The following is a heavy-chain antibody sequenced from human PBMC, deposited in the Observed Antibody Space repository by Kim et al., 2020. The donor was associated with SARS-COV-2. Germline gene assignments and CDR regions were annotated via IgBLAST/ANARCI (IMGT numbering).Heavy chain of an antibody. V-gene: IGHV3-33*05. CDR3: ARDRDYDSSGYYY. CDR1: GFTFSSYG. D-gene: IGHD3-22*01. Sequence: GGSLRLSCAASGFTFSSYGMHWVRQAPGKGLEWVAVISYDGSNKYYADSVKGRFTISRDNSKNTLYLQMNSLRAEDTAVYYCARDRDYDSSGYYY. CDR2: ISYDGSNK. J-gene: IGHJ6*01.